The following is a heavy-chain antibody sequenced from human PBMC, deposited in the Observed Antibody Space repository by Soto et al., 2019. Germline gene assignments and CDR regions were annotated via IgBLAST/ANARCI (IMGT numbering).Heavy chain of an antibody. V-gene: IGHV1-8*01. CDR2: MNPNRGNT. CDR1: GYTFTSYD. D-gene: IGHD3-10*01. J-gene: IGHJ4*02. CDR3: ASKKYDEIGSRIDY. Sequence: QVQLVQSGAEVKKPGGSVKVSCKASGYTFTSYDINWVRQATGQGLEWMGWMNPNRGNTVYSQKFQGRITMTRNTSTSTAYMELSGLRSEDTAVYYCASKKYDEIGSRIDYWGQGTVVTVSS.